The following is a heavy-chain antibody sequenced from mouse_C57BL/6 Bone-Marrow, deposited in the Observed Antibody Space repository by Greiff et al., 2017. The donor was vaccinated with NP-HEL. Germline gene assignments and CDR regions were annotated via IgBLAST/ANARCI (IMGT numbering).Heavy chain of an antibody. J-gene: IGHJ4*01. CDR3: ARDPYYAMDY. V-gene: IGHV5-4*01. CDR1: GFTFSSYA. Sequence: EVQRVESGGGLVKPGGSLKLSCAASGFTFSSYAMSWVRQTPEKRLEWVATISDGGSYTYYPENVKGRFTSSRDNAKDNLYLHMSLLKSEDTAMYYCARDPYYAMDYWGQGTSVTVSS. CDR2: ISDGGSYT.